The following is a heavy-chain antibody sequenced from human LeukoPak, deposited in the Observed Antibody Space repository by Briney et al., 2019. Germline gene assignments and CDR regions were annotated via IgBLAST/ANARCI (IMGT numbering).Heavy chain of an antibody. V-gene: IGHV3-23*01. CDR3: AKDYYGSGRYPSGAFDI. D-gene: IGHD3-10*01. CDR2: IRGSGGST. CDR1: GFTFSSYA. Sequence: SGGSLRLSCAASGFTFSSYAMSWVRQAPGKGLEWVSAIRGSGGSTYYADSVKGRFTISRDNSKNTLYLQMNSLRAEDTAVYYCAKDYYGSGRYPSGAFDIWGQGTMVTVSS. J-gene: IGHJ3*02.